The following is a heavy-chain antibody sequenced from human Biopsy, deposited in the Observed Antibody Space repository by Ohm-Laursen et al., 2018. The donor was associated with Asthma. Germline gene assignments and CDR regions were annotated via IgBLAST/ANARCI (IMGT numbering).Heavy chain of an antibody. D-gene: IGHD5-12*01. CDR2: ISYDGNHK. J-gene: IGHJ4*02. Sequence: SLRLSCAASGFMFRSFGMHWVRQAPGKGLEWVAVISYDGNHKFYEDSVKGRFTISRDNSKDTLYLQMNSLRTEDTAVYYCAKRRGYSGHDNDYWGQGTLVSVSS. V-gene: IGHV3-30*18. CDR3: AKRRGYSGHDNDY. CDR1: GFMFRSFG.